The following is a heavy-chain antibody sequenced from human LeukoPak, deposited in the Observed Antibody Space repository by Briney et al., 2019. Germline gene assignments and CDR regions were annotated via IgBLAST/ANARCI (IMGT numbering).Heavy chain of an antibody. D-gene: IGHD3-10*01. Sequence: SETLSLTCAVSRGSISSNNWWWWVRQPPEKRLGWIAEIYHSGSTYYTPSLKSRVTISVDTSKTQFSLKLSSVTAADTAVYYGARQGLRVGDVWGQGTTVTVSS. J-gene: IGHJ6*02. CDR3: ARQGLRVGDV. V-gene: IGHV4-4*02. CDR1: RGSISSNNW. CDR2: IYHSGST.